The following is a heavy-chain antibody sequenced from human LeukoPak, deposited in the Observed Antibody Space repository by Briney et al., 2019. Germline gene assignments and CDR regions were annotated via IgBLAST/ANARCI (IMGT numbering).Heavy chain of an antibody. CDR3: AREDRDDSSGRHLWYYGMDV. J-gene: IGHJ6*02. V-gene: IGHV4-34*01. Sequence: SETLSLTCAVYGGSFSGYYWSWIRQPPGKGLEWVGYIYYSGSTYYNPSLKSRFTISVYTSKNQFSLKLSSVTAADTAVYYCAREDRDDSSGRHLWYYGMDVWGQGTTVTVSS. CDR1: GGSFSGYY. CDR2: IYYSGST. D-gene: IGHD3-22*01.